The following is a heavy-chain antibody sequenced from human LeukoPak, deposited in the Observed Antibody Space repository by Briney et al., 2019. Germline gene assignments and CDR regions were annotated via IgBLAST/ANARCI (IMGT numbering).Heavy chain of an antibody. Sequence: PGRSLRLSCSGSGFTFGDHAMSWVRQAPGKGLECVSYISSSGSTIYYADSVKGRFTISRDNAKKSLYLQLNSLRAEDTAVYYCARGGRSSSWYGALDYWGQGTLVTVSS. V-gene: IGHV3-48*03. J-gene: IGHJ4*02. CDR2: ISSSGSTI. D-gene: IGHD6-13*01. CDR1: GFTFGDHA. CDR3: ARGGRSSSWYGALDY.